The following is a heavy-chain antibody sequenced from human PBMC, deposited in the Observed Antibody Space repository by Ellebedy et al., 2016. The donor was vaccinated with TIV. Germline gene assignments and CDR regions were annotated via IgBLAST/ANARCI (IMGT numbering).Heavy chain of an antibody. J-gene: IGHJ4*02. Sequence: PGGSLRLSCAASGFTFSGYYMSWFRQAPGKGPEWVSYISYSGDVIYYADSVKGRFTTSRDNAGNSVYLQMNSLRAEDTAVYYCARLGVIAAAGASDSWGQGTLVIVSS. V-gene: IGHV3-11*01. D-gene: IGHD6-13*01. CDR2: ISYSGDVI. CDR1: GFTFSGYY. CDR3: ARLGVIAAAGASDS.